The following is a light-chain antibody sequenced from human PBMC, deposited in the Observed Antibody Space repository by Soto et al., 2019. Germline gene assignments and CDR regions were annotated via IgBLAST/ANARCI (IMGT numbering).Light chain of an antibody. CDR3: VSYATSTTLYV. Sequence: QSALTQPASVSGSPVQSITISCTATSSDVGSFNYVSWYQHHPGKAPKLMIYEVTSRPSGVSNRFSGSKSGNTASLTISGLQAEDEADYYCVSYATSTTLYVFGSGTKVTV. CDR1: SSDVGSFNY. CDR2: EVT. J-gene: IGLJ1*01. V-gene: IGLV2-14*01.